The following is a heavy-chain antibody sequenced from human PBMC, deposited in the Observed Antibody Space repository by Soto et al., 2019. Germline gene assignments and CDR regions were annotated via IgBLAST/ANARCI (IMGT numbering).Heavy chain of an antibody. CDR2: ISGSGDST. CDR1: GFTFSNYA. Sequence: EVLLLESGGGLVQPGGSLRLSCAASGFTFSNYAMSWVRQAPGKGLEWVSAISGSGDSTYYADSVKGRFTISRDNSKNTLYLQRTGLSAEDTAICYCAKDSRASMVRGVIIRPGYWGQGTLVTDSS. V-gene: IGHV3-23*01. D-gene: IGHD3-10*01. CDR3: AKDSRASMVRGVIIRPGY. J-gene: IGHJ4*02.